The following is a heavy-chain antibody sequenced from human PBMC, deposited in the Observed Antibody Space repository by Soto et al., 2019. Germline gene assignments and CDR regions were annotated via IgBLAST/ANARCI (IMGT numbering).Heavy chain of an antibody. CDR3: ARGRSVRGVTDYYFDY. CDR1: GGSISSGGYY. V-gene: IGHV4-31*03. CDR2: IYYSGST. Sequence: SDTLSLTCTVSGGSISSGGYYWSWIRQHPGKGLEWIGYIYYSGSTYYNPSLKSRVTISVDTSKNQFSLKLSSVTAADTAVYYCARGRSVRGVTDYYFDYWGQGTLVTVS. D-gene: IGHD3-10*01. J-gene: IGHJ4*02.